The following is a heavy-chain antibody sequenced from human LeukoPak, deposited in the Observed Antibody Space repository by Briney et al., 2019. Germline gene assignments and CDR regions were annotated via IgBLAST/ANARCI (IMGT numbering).Heavy chain of an antibody. Sequence: SETLSPTCTVSGGPIRSFYWGWVPQPPGKGLEWIGYIYYSGSTNSNPSLKSRVTISVDTSKNQFSLKLSSVTAADTAVYYCARRTPSGAFDIWGQGTMVTVSS. J-gene: IGHJ3*02. CDR2: IYYSGST. V-gene: IGHV4-59*08. CDR3: ARRTPSGAFDI. CDR1: GGPIRSFY. D-gene: IGHD1-26*01.